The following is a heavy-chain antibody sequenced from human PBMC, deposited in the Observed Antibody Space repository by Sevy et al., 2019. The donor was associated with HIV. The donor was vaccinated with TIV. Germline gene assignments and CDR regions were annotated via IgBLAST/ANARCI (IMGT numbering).Heavy chain of an antibody. J-gene: IGHJ4*02. CDR1: GYTFSSNG. CDR3: ARVPTYCFGSGTYFDY. Sequence: ASVKVSCKASGYTFSSNGIAWVRQAPGQGLQWMGWIGVYNGNSNYAQNLRDRVTMTTDTSTSTAYMELKSLRSDDTAVYYCARVPTYCFGSGTYFDYWGQGTLVTVSS. D-gene: IGHD3-10*01. V-gene: IGHV1-18*01. CDR2: IGVYNGNS.